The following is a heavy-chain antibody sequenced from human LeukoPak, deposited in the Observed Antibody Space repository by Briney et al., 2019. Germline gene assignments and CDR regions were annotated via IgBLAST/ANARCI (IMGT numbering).Heavy chain of an antibody. Sequence: GGSLRLSCAASGFTFSSYWMHWVRQAPGKGLVWVSRINSDGSSTSYADSVKGRFTISRDNSKNTLYLQMNSLRAEDTAVYYCARGGVVRYCSSTSCQQFDYWGQGTLVTVSS. CDR2: INSDGSST. CDR1: GFTFSSYW. CDR3: ARGGVVRYCSSTSCQQFDY. J-gene: IGHJ4*02. V-gene: IGHV3-74*01. D-gene: IGHD2-2*01.